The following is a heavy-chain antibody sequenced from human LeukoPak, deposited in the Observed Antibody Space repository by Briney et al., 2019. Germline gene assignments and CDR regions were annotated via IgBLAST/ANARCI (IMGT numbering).Heavy chain of an antibody. J-gene: IGHJ5*02. V-gene: IGHV1-69*01. CDR3: ARTMCSGGSCYENWFDP. Sequence: PVKVSCKASGGTFSSYAISWVRQAPGQGLEWMGGIIPIFGTANYAQKFQGRVTITADESTSTAYMELSSLRSEDTAVYYCARTMCSGGSCYENWFDPWSQGTLVTVSS. CDR2: IIPIFGTA. D-gene: IGHD2-15*01. CDR1: GGTFSSYA.